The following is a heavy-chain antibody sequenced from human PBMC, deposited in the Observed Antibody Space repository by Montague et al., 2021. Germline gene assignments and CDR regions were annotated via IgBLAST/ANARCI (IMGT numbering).Heavy chain of an antibody. V-gene: IGHV4-59*08. CDR3: ARRLGIRAPFDY. D-gene: IGHD7-27*01. Sequence: SESLDINRTGKGGSISEFYWSWIRQSPEKGLEWIGYIYDSGTTNYNPSLKSRVTISADTSMNQFSLNLRSVTAADTAVYFWARRLGIRAPFDYWGQGTLVTVSS. J-gene: IGHJ4*02. CDR2: IYDSGTT. CDR1: GGSISEFY.